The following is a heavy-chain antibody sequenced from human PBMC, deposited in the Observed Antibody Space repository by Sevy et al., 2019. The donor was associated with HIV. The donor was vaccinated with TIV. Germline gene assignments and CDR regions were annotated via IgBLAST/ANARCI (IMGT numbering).Heavy chain of an antibody. CDR3: TKNTAAAGVGGFDY. V-gene: IGHV3-30*02. J-gene: IGHJ4*02. Sequence: GGSLRLSCTASRFTFSDYGMHWVRQAPGTGLDWVAFIWYDGTDKYYADSVEGRFTISRDNSENKLFLQMNSLRPEDTAVYYCTKNTAAAGVGGFDYWGRRTMVTVSS. D-gene: IGHD6-13*01. CDR2: IWYDGTDK. CDR1: RFTFSDYG.